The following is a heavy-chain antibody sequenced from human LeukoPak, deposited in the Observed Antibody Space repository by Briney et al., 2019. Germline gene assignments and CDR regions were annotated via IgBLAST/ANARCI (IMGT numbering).Heavy chain of an antibody. V-gene: IGHV3-33*01. D-gene: IGHD3-10*01. CDR3: AGQYGSGPRPFHH. CDR2: IWYDGSNE. Sequence: GRSLRLSCAASGLTFSSYGMHWVRQAPGKGLEWVAVIWYDGSNEYYADSVKGRFTISRDNSKDTLYLQMNSLRAEDTAVYYCAGQYGSGPRPFHHWGQGTLVTVSS. CDR1: GLTFSSYG. J-gene: IGHJ1*01.